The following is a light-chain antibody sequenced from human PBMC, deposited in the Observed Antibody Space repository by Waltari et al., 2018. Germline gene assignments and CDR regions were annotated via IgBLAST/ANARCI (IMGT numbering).Light chain of an antibody. J-gene: IGLJ3*02. CDR3: AVWDDSLSGRV. Sequence: QSVLTQPPSASGTPGQRVTISCSGSRSNIGHNYVNWYQQLPGTAPKLLLYRNNQRPSGVPYRFSCSKSGTSASLAISGLRSEDEADYYCAVWDDSLSGRVFGGGTKVTVL. V-gene: IGLV1-47*01. CDR1: RSNIGHNY. CDR2: RNN.